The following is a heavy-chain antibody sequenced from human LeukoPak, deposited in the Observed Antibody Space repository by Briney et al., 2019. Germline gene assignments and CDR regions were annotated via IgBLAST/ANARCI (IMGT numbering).Heavy chain of an antibody. CDR2: IYYSGST. CDR1: GGSISSSSYY. V-gene: IGHV4-39*01. J-gene: IGHJ4*02. Sequence: SETLSLTCTVSGGSISSSSYYWGWIRQPPGKGLEWIGSIYYSGSTYYNPSLKSRVTIFVDTSKNQFSLKLSSVTAADTAVYYCARRHRGYSYGYGDYWGQGTLVTVSS. CDR3: ARRHRGYSYGYGDY. D-gene: IGHD5-18*01.